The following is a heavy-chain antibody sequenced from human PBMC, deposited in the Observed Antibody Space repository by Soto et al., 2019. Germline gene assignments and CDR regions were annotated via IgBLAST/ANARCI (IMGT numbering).Heavy chain of an antibody. V-gene: IGHV1-2*04. CDR1: GYALTELS. Sequence: ASVKVSCTESGYALTELSLRWVRQAPGQGLEWMGWINPNSGGTKYAQKFQGWVTMTRDTSISTAYMELSRLRSDDTAVYYCARASCSGGSCYSVLDYWGQGTLVTVSS. D-gene: IGHD2-15*01. CDR2: INPNSGGT. J-gene: IGHJ4*02. CDR3: ARASCSGGSCYSVLDY.